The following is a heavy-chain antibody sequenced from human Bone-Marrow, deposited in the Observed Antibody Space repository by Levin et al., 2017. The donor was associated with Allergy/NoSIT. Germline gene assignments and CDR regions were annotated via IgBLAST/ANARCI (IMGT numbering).Heavy chain of an antibody. CDR3: ARSRCLRSSDDFDM. CDR1: GFGFRNYG. Sequence: GESLKISCKASGFGFRNYGINWVRQAPGQGLEWMGWISGYNGNANYAQKVQGKVTLTTDTSTDTVYMEMRSLTYDDTAVYYCARSRCLRSSDDFDMWGQGTMVTVSS. D-gene: IGHD1-26*01. CDR2: ISGYNGNA. V-gene: IGHV1-18*01. J-gene: IGHJ3*02.